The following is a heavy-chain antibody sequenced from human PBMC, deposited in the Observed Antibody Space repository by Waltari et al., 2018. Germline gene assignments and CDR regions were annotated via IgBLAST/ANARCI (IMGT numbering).Heavy chain of an antibody. D-gene: IGHD3-3*01. CDR2: IKQDGSEK. V-gene: IGHV3-7*03. J-gene: IGHJ3*01. CDR3: ARAIFMGA. Sequence: SWVRQAPGKGLEWVAHIKQDGSEKYYVDSVKGRFTISRDNAKNSLYLQMNSLRAEDTAVYYCARAIFMGAWGQGTMVTVSS.